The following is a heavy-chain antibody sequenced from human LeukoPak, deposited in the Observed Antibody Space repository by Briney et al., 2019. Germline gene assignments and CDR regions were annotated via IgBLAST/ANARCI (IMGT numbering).Heavy chain of an antibody. D-gene: IGHD4-17*01. Sequence: PGGSLRLSCAASGFTFSTYGMNWVRQAPGKGLEWVSGIGDSGGSTYYADSVKGRFTISRDHSKNTLYLQMNSLRAEDTAVYYCAKGGSLTTVTHFDYWGQGTLVTVSS. J-gene: IGHJ4*02. CDR1: GFTFSTYG. V-gene: IGHV3-23*01. CDR2: IGDSGGST. CDR3: AKGGSLTTVTHFDY.